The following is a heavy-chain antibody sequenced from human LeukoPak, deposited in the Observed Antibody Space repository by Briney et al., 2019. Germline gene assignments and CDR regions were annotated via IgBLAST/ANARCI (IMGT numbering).Heavy chain of an antibody. CDR3: ARAYGGNSQYFQH. Sequence: SETLSLTCAVYGGSFSGYYWSWIRQPPGKGLEWIGSIYYSGSTYYNPSLKGRVTISVDTSKNQFSLKLSSVTAADTAVYYCARAYGGNSQYFQHWGQGTLVTVSS. D-gene: IGHD4-23*01. CDR1: GGSFSGYY. J-gene: IGHJ1*01. V-gene: IGHV4-34*01. CDR2: IYYSGST.